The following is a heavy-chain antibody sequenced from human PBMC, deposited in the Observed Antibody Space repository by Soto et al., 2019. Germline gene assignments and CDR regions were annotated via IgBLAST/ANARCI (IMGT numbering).Heavy chain of an antibody. D-gene: IGHD4-17*01. CDR2: IYYSGNT. V-gene: IGHV4-39*01. CDR1: GDSINSDKYY. CDR3: ARRDYGDYENAFDI. J-gene: IGHJ3*02. Sequence: SETLSLTCSVSGDSINSDKYYWGWIRQPPGKGLEWIGSIYYSGNTYYNPSLQSRVTISLDTSKNQFSLKLSSVTAADTAVYYCARRDYGDYENAFDIWGQGTMVTVSS.